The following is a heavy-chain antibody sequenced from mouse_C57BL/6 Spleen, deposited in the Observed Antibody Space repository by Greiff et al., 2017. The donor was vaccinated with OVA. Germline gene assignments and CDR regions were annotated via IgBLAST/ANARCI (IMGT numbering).Heavy chain of an antibody. CDR3: ARRHYYGSSDDAMDY. CDR1: GYTFTSYW. V-gene: IGHV1-53*01. CDR2: INPSNGGT. Sequence: QVQLQQPGTELVKPGASVKLSCKASGYTFTSYWMHWVKQRPGQGLEWIGNINPSNGGTNYNEKFKSKATLTVDKSSSTAYMQLSSLTSEDSAGYYWARRHYYGSSDDAMDYWGQGTSVTVSS. D-gene: IGHD1-1*01. J-gene: IGHJ4*01.